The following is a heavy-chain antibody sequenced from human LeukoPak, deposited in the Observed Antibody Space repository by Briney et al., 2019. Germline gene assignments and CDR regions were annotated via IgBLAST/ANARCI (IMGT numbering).Heavy chain of an antibody. CDR3: ASGSSSSWYQFDY. CDR2: IKQDGSEK. CDR1: GLTFSSYW. V-gene: IGHV3-7*01. D-gene: IGHD6-13*01. J-gene: IGHJ4*02. Sequence: GGSPRLSCAASGLTFSSYWMSWVRQAPGKGLEWVANIKQDGSEKYYVDSVKGRFTISRDNAKNSLYLQMNSLRAEDTAVYYCASGSSSSWYQFDYWGQGALVTVSS.